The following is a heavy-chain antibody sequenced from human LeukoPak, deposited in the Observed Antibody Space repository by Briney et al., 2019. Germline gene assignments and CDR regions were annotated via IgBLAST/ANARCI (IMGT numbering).Heavy chain of an antibody. CDR3: ARVRFGGYFDY. D-gene: IGHD2-15*01. J-gene: IGHJ4*02. CDR2: IKQDGSEK. Sequence: GGSLRLSCAASGYTFSSYGMSWVRQAPGKGLEWVANIKQDGSEKFYVDSVKGRFTISRDNAMNSLYLQMNSLRAEDTAVYYCARVRFGGYFDYWGQGTLVTVSS. V-gene: IGHV3-7*01. CDR1: GYTFSSYG.